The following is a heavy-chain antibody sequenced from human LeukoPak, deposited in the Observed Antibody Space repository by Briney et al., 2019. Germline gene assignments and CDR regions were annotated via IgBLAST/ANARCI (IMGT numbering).Heavy chain of an antibody. Sequence: GGSLRLSCVASGFTFSNYAMNWVRQAPGKGLEWVSGVSGGGSSTYHADSVKGRFTISRDNSKNMLYLQVNSLRAEDTAVYYCAKDLYTSRYACCFDYWGQGTLVTVSS. CDR1: GFTFSNYA. D-gene: IGHD6-13*01. J-gene: IGHJ4*02. V-gene: IGHV3-23*01. CDR2: VSGGGSST. CDR3: AKDLYTSRYACCFDY.